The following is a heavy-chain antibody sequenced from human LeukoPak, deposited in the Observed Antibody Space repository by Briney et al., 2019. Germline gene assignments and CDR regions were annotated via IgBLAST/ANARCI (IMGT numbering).Heavy chain of an antibody. Sequence: ASVKVSCKASGYTFTRYYVHWVRQAPGQGLEWMGRINPNSGGTNYAQKFQGRVTMTRDTSITTAYMDLSRLTYDDTAVYYCAREASGGGSCYWGQGTLVTVSS. CDR2: INPNSGGT. CDR3: AREASGGGSCY. V-gene: IGHV1-2*06. CDR1: GYTFTRYY. D-gene: IGHD2-15*01. J-gene: IGHJ4*02.